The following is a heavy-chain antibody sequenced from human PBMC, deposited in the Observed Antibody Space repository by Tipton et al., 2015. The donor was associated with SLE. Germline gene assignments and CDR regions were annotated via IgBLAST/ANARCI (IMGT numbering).Heavy chain of an antibody. CDR1: GGSISSYY. D-gene: IGHD1-1*01. J-gene: IGHJ6*03. Sequence: TLSLTCTVSGGSISSYYWSWIRQPPGKGLEWIGYIYYSGSTNYNPSLKSRVTISVDTSKNQFSLKLSSVTAADTAVYYCAREGIQLERLYYYYYMDVWGKGTTVTISS. CDR3: AREGIQLERLYYYYYMDV. V-gene: IGHV4-59*12. CDR2: IYYSGST.